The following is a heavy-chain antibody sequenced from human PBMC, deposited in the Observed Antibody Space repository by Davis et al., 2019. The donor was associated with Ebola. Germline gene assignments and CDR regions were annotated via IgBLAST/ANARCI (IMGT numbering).Heavy chain of an antibody. CDR2: IIPIFDTP. CDR3: AREGGRYYDSSGYVFDI. D-gene: IGHD3-22*01. J-gene: IGHJ3*02. Sequence: SVKVSCKTSGGSFSSHPISWVRQAPRQGLEWMGGIIPIFDTPHYAQNFQVRVNMTRDTSTSTVYMELSSLRSEDTAVYYCAREGGRYYDSSGYVFDIWGQGTMVKVSS. V-gene: IGHV1-69*05. CDR1: GGSFSSHP.